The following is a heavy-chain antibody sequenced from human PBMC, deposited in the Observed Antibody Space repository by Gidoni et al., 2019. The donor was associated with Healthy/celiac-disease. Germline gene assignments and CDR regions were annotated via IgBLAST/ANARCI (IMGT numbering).Heavy chain of an antibody. D-gene: IGHD3-9*01. J-gene: IGHJ4*02. Sequence: QVQLQESGPGLVKPSETLSLTCTVSGGSISSYYWSWIRQPPGKGLEWIGYIYYSGSTNYNPSLKSRVTISVDTSKNQFSLKLSSVTAADTAVYYCARGPAFGDILTGWGQGTLVTVSS. CDR2: IYYSGST. CDR1: GGSISSYY. V-gene: IGHV4-59*01. CDR3: ARGPAFGDILTG.